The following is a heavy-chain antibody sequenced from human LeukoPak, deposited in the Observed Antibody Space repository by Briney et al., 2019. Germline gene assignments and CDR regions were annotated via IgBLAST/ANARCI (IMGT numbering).Heavy chain of an antibody. J-gene: IGHJ4*02. CDR1: GYTFTSNY. CDR2: INPSGVST. CDR3: ASAYNWNDGLYY. V-gene: IGHV1-46*01. Sequence: VASVKVSCKASGYTFTSNYMHWVRQAPGQGLEWMGVINPSGVSTTYAQKFQGRVTVTRDTSTSTLELSSLRSEDTAVYYCASAYNWNDGLYYWGQGTLVTVSS. D-gene: IGHD1-20*01.